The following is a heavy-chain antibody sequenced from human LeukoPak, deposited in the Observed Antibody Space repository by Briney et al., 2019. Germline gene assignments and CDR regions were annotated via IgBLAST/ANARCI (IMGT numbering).Heavy chain of an antibody. CDR3: ARTSNVHGGLFFDY. Sequence: PSETLSLTCTVSGDSLSSGRDYWSWIRQQPGRGLERIGYTHYRGIKNYIPSLKGRVIFSLDASKNQFSLSLSSVTAADTAVYYCARTSNVHGGLFFDYWGQGTLVTVSS. V-gene: IGHV4-31*03. J-gene: IGHJ4*02. CDR2: THYRGIK. D-gene: IGHD4-23*01. CDR1: GDSLSSGRDY.